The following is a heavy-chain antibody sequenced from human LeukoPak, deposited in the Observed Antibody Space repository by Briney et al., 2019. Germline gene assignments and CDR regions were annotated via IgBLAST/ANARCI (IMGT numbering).Heavy chain of an antibody. J-gene: IGHJ4*02. CDR3: VKTSSGYYYFDY. V-gene: IGHV3-23*01. CDR1: GFIFSSHA. D-gene: IGHD3-22*01. Sequence: GGSLRLSCPGSGFIFSSHAMSWVRQAPGKGLEWVSSITGSGVSTNNADSVKGRFTISRGNSENTLYLQMNSLRVEDTAVYYCVKTSSGYYYFDYWGQGTLVTVSS. CDR2: ITGSGVST.